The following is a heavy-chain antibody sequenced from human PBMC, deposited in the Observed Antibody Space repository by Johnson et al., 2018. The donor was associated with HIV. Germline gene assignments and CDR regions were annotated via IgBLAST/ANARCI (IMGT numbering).Heavy chain of an antibody. D-gene: IGHD4-17*01. J-gene: IGHJ3*01. CDR1: GFTFSRYW. Sequence: VKLVESGGGLVQPGGSLRLSCTASGFTFSRYWMHWVRQAPGKGLVWVSRINSDGSSTSYADSVKGRFTISRDNSKNTLYLQMNSLRVEDTAVYYCASGDGDGFWGQGTMVTVSS. V-gene: IGHV3-74*01. CDR2: INSDGSST. CDR3: ASGDGDGF.